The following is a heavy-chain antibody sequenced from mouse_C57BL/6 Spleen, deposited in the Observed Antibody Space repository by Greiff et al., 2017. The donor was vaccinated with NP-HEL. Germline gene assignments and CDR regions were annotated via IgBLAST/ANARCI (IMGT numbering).Heavy chain of an antibody. D-gene: IGHD1-1*01. CDR2: IHPNSGST. V-gene: IGHV1-64*01. CDR3: ALYYYGSSYFDY. J-gene: IGHJ2*01. CDR1: GYTFTSYW. Sequence: VKLQQPGAELVKPGASVKLSCKASGYTFTSYWMHWVKQRPGQGLEWIGMIHPNSGSTNYNEKFKSKATLTVDKSSSTAYMQLSSLTSEDSAVYYCALYYYGSSYFDYWGQGTTLTVSS.